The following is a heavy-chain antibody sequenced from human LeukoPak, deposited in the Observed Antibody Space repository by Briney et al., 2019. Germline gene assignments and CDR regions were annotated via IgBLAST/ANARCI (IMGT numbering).Heavy chain of an antibody. V-gene: IGHV4-38-2*02. Sequence: SETLSLTCTVSGSGYSISGGFYWGWIRQPPGKGLEWIGSIYHSGSTYYNPSLKSRATISVDTSKNQFSLKLKFVTAADTAVYNCAGQFDSSGSYFYWGQGTLVTVSS. D-gene: IGHD3-22*01. CDR3: AGQFDSSGSYFY. CDR1: GSGYSISGGFY. J-gene: IGHJ4*02. CDR2: IYHSGST.